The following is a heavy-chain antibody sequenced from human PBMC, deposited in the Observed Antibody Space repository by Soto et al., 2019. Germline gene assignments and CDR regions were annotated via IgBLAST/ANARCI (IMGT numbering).Heavy chain of an antibody. J-gene: IGHJ6*02. Sequence: GWSLRLSCAASGFTFSSYGMHWVRQAPGKGLEWVAVISYDGRKKYYADSVKGRFTISRDNFKNTLYVQMNSLRAEDTAVYYCAQVLEPTRTQSYYYGMDVCGQGTTVTVSS. CDR2: ISYDGRKK. D-gene: IGHD1-1*01. CDR3: AQVLEPTRTQSYYYGMDV. CDR1: GFTFSSYG. V-gene: IGHV3-30*18.